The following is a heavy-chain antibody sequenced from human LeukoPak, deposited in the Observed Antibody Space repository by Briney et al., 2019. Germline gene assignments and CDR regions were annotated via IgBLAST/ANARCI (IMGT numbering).Heavy chain of an antibody. CDR2: INHSETT. V-gene: IGHV4-34*01. D-gene: IGHD3-22*01. CDR3: ASRGSSALDY. CDR1: GGSFSGGYY. Sequence: PSETLSLTCAIYGGSFSGGYYWSWIRQPPGKGLEWIGEINHSETTNYNPSLKSRVTISVDTSKNQFSLKLSSVTAADTAVYYCASRGSSALDYWGQGTLVTVSS. J-gene: IGHJ4*02.